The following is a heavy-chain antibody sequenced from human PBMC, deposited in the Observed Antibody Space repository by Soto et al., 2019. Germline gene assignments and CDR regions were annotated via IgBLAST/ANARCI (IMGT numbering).Heavy chain of an antibody. V-gene: IGHV4-61*01. Sequence: PSETLSLTCTVSGGSVNSGSYYWSWIRQPPGKGLEWIGYIYYSGSTNYDPSLKSRVTISVDTSKNQFSLKLSSVTAADTAVYYCARGEYCSGGSCFDYWGQGTLVTVSS. CDR2: IYYSGST. J-gene: IGHJ4*02. D-gene: IGHD2-15*01. CDR3: ARGEYCSGGSCFDY. CDR1: GGSVNSGSYY.